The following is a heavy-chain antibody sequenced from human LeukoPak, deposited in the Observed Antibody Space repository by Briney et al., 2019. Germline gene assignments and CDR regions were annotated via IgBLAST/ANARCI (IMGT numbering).Heavy chain of an antibody. CDR2: IYSGGST. Sequence: GGSLRLSCAASGFTVSSNYMSWVRQAPGKGLEWVSVIYSGGSTYYADSVKGRFTISRDNSKNTLYLQMNSLRAEDTAVYYCARVNKARYHLLQPAASPKAPFDIWGQGTMVTVSS. CDR3: ARVNKARYHLLQPAASPKAPFDI. J-gene: IGHJ3*02. CDR1: GFTVSSNY. V-gene: IGHV3-53*01. D-gene: IGHD2-2*01.